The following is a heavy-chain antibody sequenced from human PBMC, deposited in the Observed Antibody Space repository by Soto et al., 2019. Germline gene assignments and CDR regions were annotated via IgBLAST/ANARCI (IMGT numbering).Heavy chain of an antibody. D-gene: IGHD2-21*02. CDR2: IYYSGST. V-gene: IGHV4-39*02. Sequence: KRSEAVSLTCTVSGGSISSSSYYWGWIRQPPGKGLEWIGSIYYSGSTYYNPSLKSRVTISVDTSKNQFSLKLSSVTAADTAVYYCARDCGGDCYPFLYYYGMDVWGQGTTVTVSS. CDR1: GGSISSSSYY. CDR3: ARDCGGDCYPFLYYYGMDV. J-gene: IGHJ6*02.